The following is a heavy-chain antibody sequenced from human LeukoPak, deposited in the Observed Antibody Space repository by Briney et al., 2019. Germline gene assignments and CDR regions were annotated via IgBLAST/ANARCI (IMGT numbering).Heavy chain of an antibody. CDR1: GYTFTGYY. J-gene: IGHJ5*02. CDR2: IIPIFGTA. Sequence: SVKVSCKASGYTFTGYYMHWVRQAPGQGLEWMGGIIPIFGTANYAQKFQGRVTITADKSTSTAYMELSSLRSEDTAVYYCARTLGYCSGDSCFGNNWFDPWGQGTLVTVSS. V-gene: IGHV1-69*06. CDR3: ARTLGYCSGDSCFGNNWFDP. D-gene: IGHD2-15*01.